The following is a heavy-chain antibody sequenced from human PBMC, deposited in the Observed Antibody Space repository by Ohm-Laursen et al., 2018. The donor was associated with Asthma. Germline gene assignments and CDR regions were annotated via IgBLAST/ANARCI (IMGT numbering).Heavy chain of an antibody. CDR1: GYTFTGYY. Sequence: GASVKVSCKASGYTFTGYYMHWVRQAPGQGLEWMGIINPSGGSTSHAQKFQGRVTMTRDTSTSTVYMELSSLRSEDTAVYYCARVSSGGDFDYWGQGTLVTVSS. CDR2: INPSGGST. CDR3: ARVSSGGDFDY. J-gene: IGHJ4*02. V-gene: IGHV1-46*03. D-gene: IGHD6-25*01.